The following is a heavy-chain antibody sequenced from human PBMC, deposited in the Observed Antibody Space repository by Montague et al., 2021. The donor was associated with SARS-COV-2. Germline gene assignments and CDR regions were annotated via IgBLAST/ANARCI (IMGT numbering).Heavy chain of an antibody. D-gene: IGHD1-26*01. V-gene: IGHV4-59*02. CDR2: VYYSRSS. CDR1: GDSVSHDF. J-gene: IGHJ4*02. Sequence: SETLSLTCTVSGDSVSHDFWTWIRQPPGKGLEWIGYVYYSRSSXXXPSXXXRVSIAVDTSKNQFSLRLSTVTAADTAIYYCVRDTAPSGSGTFYDYWGQGTLVAVSS. CDR3: VRDTAPSGSGTFYDY.